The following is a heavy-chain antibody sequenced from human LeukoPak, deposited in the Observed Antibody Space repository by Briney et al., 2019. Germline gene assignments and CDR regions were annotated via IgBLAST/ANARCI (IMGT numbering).Heavy chain of an antibody. Sequence: PGGSLRLSCAASGFSGSSNYMTWVRQAPGKGLEWVSIIYSDYSGGSTYYADSVKGRFTISRDNSKNTLYLQMNSLRAEDTAVYYCARVSDCSGGSCLRLGTFDYWGQGTLVTVSS. D-gene: IGHD2-15*01. CDR3: ARVSDCSGGSCLRLGTFDY. CDR1: GFSGSSNY. J-gene: IGHJ4*02. V-gene: IGHV3-53*01. CDR2: IYSDYSGGST.